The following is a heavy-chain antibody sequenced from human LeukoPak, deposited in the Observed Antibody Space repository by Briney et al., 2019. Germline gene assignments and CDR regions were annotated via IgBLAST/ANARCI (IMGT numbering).Heavy chain of an antibody. D-gene: IGHD4-17*01. Sequence: PSETLSFTCTVSGGSISSYYWSWIRQPPGKGLEWIGYIYYSGSTNYNPSLKSRVTISVDTSKNQFSLKLSSVTAADTAVYYCARLSAYGDYDFDYWGQGTLVTVSS. CDR3: ARLSAYGDYDFDY. CDR1: GGSISSYY. V-gene: IGHV4-59*08. J-gene: IGHJ4*02. CDR2: IYYSGST.